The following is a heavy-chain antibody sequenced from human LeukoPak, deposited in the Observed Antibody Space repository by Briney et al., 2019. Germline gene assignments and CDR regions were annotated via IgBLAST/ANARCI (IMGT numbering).Heavy chain of an antibody. J-gene: IGHJ5*02. CDR1: GGSFSGYY. CDR2: INHSGST. D-gene: IGHD3-22*01. CDR3: ARGYYEFDP. V-gene: IGHV4-34*01. Sequence: SETLSLTCAVYGGSFSGYYWSWIRQPPGKGLEWIGEINHSGSTNYNPSLKSRVTISVDTSKNQFSLKLSSVTAADTAVYYCARGYYEFDPCGQGTLVTVSS.